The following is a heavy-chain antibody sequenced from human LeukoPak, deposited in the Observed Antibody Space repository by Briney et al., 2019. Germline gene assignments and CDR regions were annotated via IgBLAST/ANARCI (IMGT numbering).Heavy chain of an antibody. CDR2: IYHSGNT. D-gene: IGHD4-23*01. J-gene: IGHJ4*02. Sequence: PSETLSLTCTVSGFSISSGYYWGWIRQPPGKGLEWIGGIYHSGNTYYNPSLKSRLTISIDTSKNQFSLTLSSVTAADTAVYYCARAELDYGGNSPPDYFDYWGQGTLVTVSS. V-gene: IGHV4-38-2*02. CDR3: ARAELDYGGNSPPDYFDY. CDR1: GFSISSGYY.